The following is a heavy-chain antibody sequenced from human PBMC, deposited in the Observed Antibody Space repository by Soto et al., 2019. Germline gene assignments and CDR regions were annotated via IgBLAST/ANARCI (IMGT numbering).Heavy chain of an antibody. Sequence: GSTNYNPSLKSRVTISVDTSKNQFSLKQSSVTAADTAVYYCARDPGYTYYYGSGSTRGMDVWGQGTTVTVSS. CDR3: ARDPGYTYYYGSGSTRGMDV. D-gene: IGHD3-10*01. CDR2: GST. J-gene: IGHJ6*02. V-gene: IGHV4-59*01.